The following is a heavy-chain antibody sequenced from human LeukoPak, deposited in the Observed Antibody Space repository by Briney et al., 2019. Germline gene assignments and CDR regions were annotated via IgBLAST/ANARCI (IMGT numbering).Heavy chain of an antibody. CDR1: GYSISSGYY. Sequence: PSETRSLTCAVSGYSISSGYYWGWIRQPPGKGLEWIGSIYHSGSTYYNPSLKSRVTISVDTSKNQFSLKLSSVTAADTAVYYCARHASGGDYWGQGTLVTVSS. CDR3: ARHASGGDY. CDR2: IYHSGST. V-gene: IGHV4-38-2*01. J-gene: IGHJ4*02. D-gene: IGHD6-19*01.